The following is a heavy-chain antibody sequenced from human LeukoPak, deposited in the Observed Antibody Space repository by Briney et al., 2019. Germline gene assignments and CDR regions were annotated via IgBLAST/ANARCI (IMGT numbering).Heavy chain of an antibody. J-gene: IGHJ4*02. V-gene: IGHV1-69*13. Sequence: ASVKVSCKASGGTFSSYAISWVRQAPGQGLEWMGGIIPIFGTANYAQKFQGRVTITADESTSTAYMELSSLRSEDTAVYYCAFRIDYGGNRHGSDYWGQGTLVTVSS. D-gene: IGHD4-23*01. CDR3: AFRIDYGGNRHGSDY. CDR1: GGTFSSYA. CDR2: IIPIFGTA.